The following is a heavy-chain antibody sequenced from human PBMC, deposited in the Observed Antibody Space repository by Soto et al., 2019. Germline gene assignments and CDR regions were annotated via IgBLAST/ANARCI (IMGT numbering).Heavy chain of an antibody. J-gene: IGHJ4*02. CDR3: AREGVSGYDLNFDY. CDR1: GGTFSSYT. CDR2: IIPILGIA. D-gene: IGHD5-12*01. V-gene: IGHV1-69*08. Sequence: QVQLVQSGAEVKKPGSSVKVSCKASGGTFSSYTISWVRQAPGQGLEWMGRIIPILGIANYAQKFQGRVTIAVDKSTSTAYMDLSSLRSEETAVYYCAREGVSGYDLNFDYWGQGTLVTVSS.